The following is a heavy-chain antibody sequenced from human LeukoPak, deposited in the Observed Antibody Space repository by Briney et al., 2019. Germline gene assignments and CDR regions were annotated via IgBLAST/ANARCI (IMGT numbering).Heavy chain of an antibody. J-gene: IGHJ4*02. CDR1: GFTFSSYA. Sequence: GRSLRFSCAASGFTFSSYAMHWVRQAPGKGLEWVAVISYDGSNKYYADSVKGRFTISRDNSKNTLYLQMNSLRAEDTAVYYCARGSDQRGYSGEIDYWGQGTLVTVSS. CDR2: ISYDGSNK. V-gene: IGHV3-30*04. CDR3: ARGSDQRGYSGEIDY. D-gene: IGHD5-12*01.